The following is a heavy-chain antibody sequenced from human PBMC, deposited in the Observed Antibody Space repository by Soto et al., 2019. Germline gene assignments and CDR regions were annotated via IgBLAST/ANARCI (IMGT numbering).Heavy chain of an antibody. D-gene: IGHD2-2*01. V-gene: IGHV3-21*01. CDR3: ARVVVLPDAGIDY. J-gene: IGHJ4*02. CDR2: ISSSSSYI. CDR1: GFTFSGYS. Sequence: EVQLVESGGGLVKPGGSLRLSCAASGFTFSGYSMNWVRQAPGKGLEWVSSISSSSSYIYYADSVKGRFTISRDNAKNSLYLQMNSLRAEDTAVYYCARVVVLPDAGIDYWGQGTLVTVSS.